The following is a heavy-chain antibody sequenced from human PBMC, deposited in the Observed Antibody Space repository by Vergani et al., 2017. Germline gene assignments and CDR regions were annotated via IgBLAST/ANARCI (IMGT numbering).Heavy chain of an antibody. J-gene: IGHJ4*02. Sequence: EVQLVESGGGLVKPGGSLRLSCAASGFTFSSYSMNWVRQAPGKGLEWVSSISSSSSYIYYADSVKGRFTISRDNSKNSLYLQRNSLRAEDTAVYYCARDNYDSIPGWGQGTLVTVSS. V-gene: IGHV3-21*01. CDR3: ARDNYDSIPG. CDR1: GFTFSSYS. D-gene: IGHD3-22*01. CDR2: ISSSSSYI.